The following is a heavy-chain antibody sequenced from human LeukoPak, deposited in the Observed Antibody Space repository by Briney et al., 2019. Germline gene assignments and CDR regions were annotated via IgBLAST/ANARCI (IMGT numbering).Heavy chain of an antibody. CDR1: GITLSNYG. CDR2: IGGSGGRT. Sequence: GGSLRLSCAVSGITLSNYGMSWVRQAPGKGLEWVAGIGGSGGRTNYADSVKGRFTISRDNPKNTLYLQMNSLRAEDTAVYFCAKRGVVIRVILVGFHKEAYYFDSWGHGALVIVSS. J-gene: IGHJ4*01. CDR3: AKRGVVIRVILVGFHKEAYYFDS. D-gene: IGHD3-22*01. V-gene: IGHV3-23*01.